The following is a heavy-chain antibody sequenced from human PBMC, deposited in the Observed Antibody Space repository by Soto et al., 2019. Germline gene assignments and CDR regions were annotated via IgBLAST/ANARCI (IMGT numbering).Heavy chain of an antibody. Sequence: QVQLVQSGSEVKKPGSSVKVSCKASGGTFSSHAISWVRQAPGQGLEWMGCIIPTFGATNYAQKFQGRVTITADESTATAYMELSSLRSDDTAVYYCARAPFYEFWSGYYREKYFDYWGRGSLVTVSS. D-gene: IGHD3-3*01. CDR3: ARAPFYEFWSGYYREKYFDY. V-gene: IGHV1-69*12. CDR2: IIPTFGAT. CDR1: GGTFSSHA. J-gene: IGHJ4*02.